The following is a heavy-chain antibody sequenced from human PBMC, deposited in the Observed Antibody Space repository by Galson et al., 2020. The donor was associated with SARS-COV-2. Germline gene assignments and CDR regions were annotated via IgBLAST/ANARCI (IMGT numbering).Heavy chain of an antibody. J-gene: IGHJ4*02. CDR3: ARSYGGNEFDS. CDR2: IYHSGST. V-gene: IGHV4-30-2*05. Sequence: FIYHSGSTYYNPSLERRVTISVDTSRNQFSPKLSYVTAADTAVYYCARSYGGNEFDSWGQGTLVTVSS. D-gene: IGHD4-17*01.